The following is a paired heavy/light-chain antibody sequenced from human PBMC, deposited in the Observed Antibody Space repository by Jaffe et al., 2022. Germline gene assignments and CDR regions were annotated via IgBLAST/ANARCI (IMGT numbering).Heavy chain of an antibody. J-gene: IGHJ4*02. CDR2: LSGDGRRT. V-gene: IGHV3-74*03. Sequence: ELQLVESGGGLVHPGGSLRLSCAASGFTFSDYWMHWVRQAPGKGLVWVSHLSGDGRRTAYADSVKGRFTISRDNAENTLYLQMSNLRGEDTAVYYCARGGHVNTLIESPRGHDYWGQGTLVTVSS. CDR3: ARGGHVNTLIESPRGHDY. D-gene: IGHD3-10*01. CDR1: GFTFSDYW.
Light chain of an antibody. CDR3: QQYGTSPYT. J-gene: IGKJ2*01. CDR1: QSVSNNW. Sequence: EIVLTQSPGTLSLSPGERATLSCRASQSVSNNWLAWYQQKPGQAPRLLINGASSRATGIPDRFSGSGSGTDFTLTISRLEPEDFAVYYCQQYGTSPYTFGLGTNLEIK. V-gene: IGKV3-20*01. CDR2: GAS.